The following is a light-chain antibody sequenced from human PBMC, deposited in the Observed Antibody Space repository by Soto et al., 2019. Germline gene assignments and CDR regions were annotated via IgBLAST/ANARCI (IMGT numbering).Light chain of an antibody. CDR3: QQYGSSPFN. CDR1: QRVSSNF. V-gene: IGKV3-20*01. J-gene: IGKJ3*01. Sequence: EIVLTQSPATLSLSPGDRATLSCRASQRVSSNFLAWYQQRPGQTPRLLIYGAFTRATGIPDRFSGGGSGTDFSLTISRLEPEDFGVYYRQQYGSSPFNFGPGTKVEIK. CDR2: GAF.